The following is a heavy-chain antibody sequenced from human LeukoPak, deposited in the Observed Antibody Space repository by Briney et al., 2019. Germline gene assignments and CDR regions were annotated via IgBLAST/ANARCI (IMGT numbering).Heavy chain of an antibody. Sequence: GESLKISCKGSGYSFTSYWIGWARQMPGKGLEWMGIIYPGDSDTRYSPSFQGQVTISADKSISTAYLQWSSLKASDTAMYYCARTYYDILTGYYPYYFDYWGQGTLVTVSS. CDR2: IYPGDSDT. D-gene: IGHD3-9*01. J-gene: IGHJ4*02. CDR3: ARTYYDILTGYYPYYFDY. CDR1: GYSFTSYW. V-gene: IGHV5-51*01.